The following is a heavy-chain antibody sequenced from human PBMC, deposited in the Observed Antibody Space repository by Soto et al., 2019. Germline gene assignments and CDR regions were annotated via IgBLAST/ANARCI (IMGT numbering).Heavy chain of an antibody. CDR1: GYTFTSYG. J-gene: IGHJ4*02. Sequence: QVQLVQSGAEVKKPGASVKVSCKASGYTFTSYGISWVRQAPGQGLEWMGWISAYNGNTNYAQKLQGRVTMTTDTPPRTANMELRSRRPEDTAVYYCAREFIFDYWGQGTLVTVSS. V-gene: IGHV1-18*01. CDR3: AREFIFDY. CDR2: ISAYNGNT.